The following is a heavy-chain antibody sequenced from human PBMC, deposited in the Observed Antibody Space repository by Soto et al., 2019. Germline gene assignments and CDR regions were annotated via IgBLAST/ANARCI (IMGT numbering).Heavy chain of an antibody. D-gene: IGHD3-10*01. CDR1: GGSISSYY. V-gene: IGHV4-59*01. CDR3: AREYGSGSYYNHDCGMDV. CDR2: IYYSGST. Sequence: SETLSLTCTVSGGSISSYYWSWIRQPPGKGLEWIGYIYYSGSTNYNPSLKSRVTISVDTSKNRFSLKLSSVTAADTAVYYCAREYGSGSYYNHDCGMDVWGQGTTVTVSS. J-gene: IGHJ6*02.